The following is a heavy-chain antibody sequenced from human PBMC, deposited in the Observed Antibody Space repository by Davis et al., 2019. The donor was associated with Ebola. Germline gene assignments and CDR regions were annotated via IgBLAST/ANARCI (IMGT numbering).Heavy chain of an antibody. Sequence: PSETLSLTCTVSGGSISSSSYYWGWIRQPPGKGLEWIGSIYYSGSTYYNPSLKSRVTISVDTSKNQFSLKLSSVTAADTAVYYCASRPRGRYWFDPWGQGTLVTVSS. V-gene: IGHV4-39*01. J-gene: IGHJ5*02. CDR2: IYYSGST. D-gene: IGHD1-26*01. CDR1: GGSISSSSYY. CDR3: ASRPRGRYWFDP.